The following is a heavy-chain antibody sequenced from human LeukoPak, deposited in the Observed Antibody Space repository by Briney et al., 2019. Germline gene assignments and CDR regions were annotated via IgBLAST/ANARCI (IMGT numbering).Heavy chain of an antibody. V-gene: IGHV3-74*01. CDR3: ARWDSSGYYSLDY. CDR1: GFSFSNFW. J-gene: IGHJ4*02. CDR2: INTDGSAT. D-gene: IGHD3-22*01. Sequence: GGSLRLSCVASGFSFSNFWMHWVRQAPGKGLVWVSRINTDGSATDYADSVKGRFTISRDSAKNTLYLQMNSLRAEDTAVYYCARWDSSGYYSLDYWGQGTLVTVSS.